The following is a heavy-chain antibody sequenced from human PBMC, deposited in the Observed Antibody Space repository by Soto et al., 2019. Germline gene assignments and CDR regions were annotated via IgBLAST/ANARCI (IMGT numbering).Heavy chain of an antibody. D-gene: IGHD3-10*01. Sequence: PGGSLRLSCAASGFTFSSYSMSWVRQAPGKGLEWVSGFRTGGDDGTTYYADSVKGRFTISRDNSKNTLFLQMSSLRAEDTAIYYCAKKVNSGPGSQYFDYWGQGTLVTVSS. CDR2: FRTGGDDGTT. CDR1: GFTFSSYS. CDR3: AKKVNSGPGSQYFDY. V-gene: IGHV3-23*01. J-gene: IGHJ4*02.